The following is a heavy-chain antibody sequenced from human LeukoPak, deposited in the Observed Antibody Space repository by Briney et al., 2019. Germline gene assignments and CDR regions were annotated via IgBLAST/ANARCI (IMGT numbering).Heavy chain of an antibody. D-gene: IGHD2-15*01. CDR2: IDYSGDTT. Sequence: GASLRLSCTASGFTLSSYEMTWIRQAPGKGLEWVSSIDYSGDTTYYADSVRGRFTISRDNSRNTMYLQMNSLRVEDAAVYYCAKAPVTSCRGAFCYPFDSWGQGTLVTVSS. CDR3: AKAPVTSCRGAFCYPFDS. V-gene: IGHV3-23*01. CDR1: GFTLSSYE. J-gene: IGHJ4*02.